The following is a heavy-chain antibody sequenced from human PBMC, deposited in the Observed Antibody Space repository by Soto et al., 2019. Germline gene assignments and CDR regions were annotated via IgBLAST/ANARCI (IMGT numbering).Heavy chain of an antibody. CDR3: ASVTRITIFGVVTSYGMDV. J-gene: IGHJ6*02. Sequence: PSETLSLTCTVSGGSISSYYWSWIRQPPGKGLEWIGYIYYSGSTNYNPSLKSRVTISVDTSKNQFSLKLSSVTAADTAVYYCASVTRITIFGVVTSYGMDVWGQGTTVTVSS. CDR2: IYYSGST. D-gene: IGHD3-3*01. V-gene: IGHV4-59*01. CDR1: GGSISSYY.